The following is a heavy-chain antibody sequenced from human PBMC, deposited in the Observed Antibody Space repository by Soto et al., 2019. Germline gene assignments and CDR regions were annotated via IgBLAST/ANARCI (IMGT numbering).Heavy chain of an antibody. Sequence: HLQLQESGSGLVEPSQTLSLTCAVSGDSISNGGYSWNWIRQPPGKGLEWIAYIYHSGGTDVNPSLKSRVTITVDSSNNQFSLKLTSVTAADTAVYYCARDSRSGYYLEHWGQGTLITVSS. D-gene: IGHD3-22*01. V-gene: IGHV4-30-2*01. CDR3: ARDSRSGYYLEH. CDR2: IYHSGGT. CDR1: GDSISNGGYS. J-gene: IGHJ4*02.